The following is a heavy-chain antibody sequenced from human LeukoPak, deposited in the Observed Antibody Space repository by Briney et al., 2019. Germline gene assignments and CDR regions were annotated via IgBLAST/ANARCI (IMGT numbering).Heavy chain of an antibody. V-gene: IGHV4-59*12. CDR2: IYYSGST. D-gene: IGHD2-2*01. CDR1: GGSISSYH. Sequence: SETLSLTCTVSGGSISSYHWSWIRQPPGKGLEWIGYIYYSGSTNYNPSLKSRVTISVDTSKNQFSLKLSSVTAADTAVYYCARGSLVPATLEYWGQGTLVTVSS. CDR3: ARGSLVPATLEY. J-gene: IGHJ4*02.